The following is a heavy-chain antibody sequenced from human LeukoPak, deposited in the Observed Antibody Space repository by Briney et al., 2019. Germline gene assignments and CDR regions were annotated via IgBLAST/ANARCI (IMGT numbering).Heavy chain of an antibody. CDR2: IIPTTGLA. CDR1: GGTFTNLA. CDR3: ARAPPRLDGYILYY. D-gene: IGHD5-24*01. J-gene: IGHJ4*02. Sequence: SEKVSCKASGGTFTNLAINWVRQAPGQGLEWMGRIIPTTGLASYAQKFQGRVTITADKSTSTAYMELSSLRSEDTAVYYCARAPPRLDGYILYYWGQGTLVTVSS. V-gene: IGHV1-69*04.